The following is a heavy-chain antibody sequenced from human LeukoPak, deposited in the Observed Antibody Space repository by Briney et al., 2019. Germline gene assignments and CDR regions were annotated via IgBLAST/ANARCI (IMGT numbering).Heavy chain of an antibody. V-gene: IGHV3-74*01. CDR3: VRGSSDWNGMDV. CDR2: IHIDGSRK. CDR1: GFTFSNHW. D-gene: IGHD6-19*01. J-gene: IGHJ6*02. Sequence: PGGCRRLSCAAAGFTFSNHWMHWVRQVSRKGLVSVSRIHIDGSRKTYADSVKGRFTISRDNAKNTLYLQMNSLGVEDTAVYYCVRGSSDWNGMDVWGQGTTVTVSS.